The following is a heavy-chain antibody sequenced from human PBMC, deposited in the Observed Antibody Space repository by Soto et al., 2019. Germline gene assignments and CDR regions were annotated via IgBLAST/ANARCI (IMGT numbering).Heavy chain of an antibody. CDR1: GGSVRDGSYY. D-gene: IGHD1-7*01. CDR2: IYHSGST. V-gene: IGHV4-61*01. Sequence: SETLSLTCTVSGGSVRDGSYYWAWLRQPPGKGLEWIGHIYHSGSTIYNPSLKSRVTISIDTSKSQFSLNLNSMTAADTAVYYCAGYNWNYYFDPWGQGTLVTVS. CDR3: AGYNWNYYFDP. J-gene: IGHJ5*02.